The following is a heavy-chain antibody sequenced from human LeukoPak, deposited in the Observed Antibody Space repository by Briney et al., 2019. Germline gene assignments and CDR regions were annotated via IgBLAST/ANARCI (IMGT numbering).Heavy chain of an antibody. CDR2: IKQDGSEK. J-gene: IGHJ4*02. V-gene: IGHV3-7*03. CDR1: GFTFSLYW. Sequence: GGSLRLSCAASGFTFSLYWMNWVRRAPGKGLEWVANIKQDGSEKNYVGSVKGRFTISRDNAKNSLYLQMNNLRVEDTAMYYCAGGTGFIIKDWGQGTLVTVSS. CDR3: AGGTGFIIKD. D-gene: IGHD3-9*01.